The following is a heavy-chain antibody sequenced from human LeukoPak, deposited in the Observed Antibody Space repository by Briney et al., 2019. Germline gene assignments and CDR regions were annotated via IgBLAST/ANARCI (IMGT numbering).Heavy chain of an antibody. D-gene: IGHD3-22*01. CDR3: AKTGGIVVAYYYMDV. CDR2: IWYDGSNK. J-gene: IGHJ6*03. CDR1: GFTFSSYG. V-gene: IGHV3-33*06. Sequence: PGRSLRPSPAASGFTFSSYGMHWVRQAPAQGLEWVAVIWYDGSNKYYADSVKGRLTISRDNSKNTLYLQMNSLRAEDTAVYYCAKTGGIVVAYYYMDVWGKGTTVTVSS.